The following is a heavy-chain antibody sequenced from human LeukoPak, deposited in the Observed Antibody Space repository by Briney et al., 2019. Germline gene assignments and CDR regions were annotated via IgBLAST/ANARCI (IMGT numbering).Heavy chain of an antibody. D-gene: IGHD6-13*01. J-gene: IGHJ4*02. CDR3: ARLGGSWSWGGDY. V-gene: IGHV5-10-1*01. CDR2: IDPSDSYT. Sequence: GASLQISCKGSGYSFTSYWISWVRQMPGKGLEWMGRIDPSDSYTNYSPSFLGHVTISADKSISTAYLQWSSLKASDTAMYYCARLGGSWSWGGDYWGQGTLVTVSS. CDR1: GYSFTSYW.